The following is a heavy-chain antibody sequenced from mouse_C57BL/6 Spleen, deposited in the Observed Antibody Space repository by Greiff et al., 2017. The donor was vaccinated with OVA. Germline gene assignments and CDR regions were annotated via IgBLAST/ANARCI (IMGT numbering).Heavy chain of an antibody. CDR2: IDPNSGGT. D-gene: IGHD1-1*01. Sequence: QVQLQQPGAELVKPGASVKLSCKASGYTFTSYWMHWVKQRPGRGLEWIGRIDPNSGGTKYNEKFKSKATLTVDKPSSTAYMQLISLTSEDSAVYYCARESYYYGSSYYYAMDYWGQGTSVTVSS. J-gene: IGHJ4*01. V-gene: IGHV1-72*01. CDR1: GYTFTSYW. CDR3: ARESYYYGSSYYYAMDY.